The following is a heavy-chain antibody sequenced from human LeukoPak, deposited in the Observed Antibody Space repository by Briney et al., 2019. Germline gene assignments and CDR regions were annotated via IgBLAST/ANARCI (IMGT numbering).Heavy chain of an antibody. Sequence: ASVKVSCKASGGTFSSYAISWVRQAPGQGLEWMGGIIPIFGTANYAQKFQGRVTITADESTSTAYMELSSLRSEDTAVYYCARDVGYCSSTSCYSDYWGQGTLVTVSS. CDR2: IIPIFGTA. D-gene: IGHD2-2*01. CDR3: ARDVGYCSSTSCYSDY. CDR1: GGTFSSYA. J-gene: IGHJ4*02. V-gene: IGHV1-69*13.